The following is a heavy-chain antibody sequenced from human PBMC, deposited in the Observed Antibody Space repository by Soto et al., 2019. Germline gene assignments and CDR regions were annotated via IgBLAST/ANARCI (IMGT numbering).Heavy chain of an antibody. CDR3: AKLYYYDSSGYKRGDY. Sequence: EVQLLESGGGLVQPGGSLRLSCAASEFTFSTYAVTWVRQAPGKGLEWVSTISDSGVSTYYADSVKGRFTISRDNSKNTLYLQMNSLRAEDTPVYYCAKLYYYDSSGYKRGDYWGQGTLVTVSS. D-gene: IGHD3-22*01. CDR1: EFTFSTYA. V-gene: IGHV3-23*01. CDR2: ISDSGVST. J-gene: IGHJ4*02.